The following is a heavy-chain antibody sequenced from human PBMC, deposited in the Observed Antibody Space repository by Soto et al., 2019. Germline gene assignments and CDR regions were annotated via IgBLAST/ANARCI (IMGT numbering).Heavy chain of an antibody. V-gene: IGHV3-33*01. D-gene: IGHD2-2*01. J-gene: IGHJ6*02. CDR2: IWYDGSNK. CDR3: ARDYCSSNSCYALYGMDV. Sequence: QVQLVESGGGVVQPGRSLRLSCAASGFTFSSYGMHWVRQAPGKGLEWVAVIWYDGSNKYYADSVKGRFTISRDNSKKTMYLQMKSLRAEDTAVYYCARDYCSSNSCYALYGMDVWGQGTTVTVSS. CDR1: GFTFSSYG.